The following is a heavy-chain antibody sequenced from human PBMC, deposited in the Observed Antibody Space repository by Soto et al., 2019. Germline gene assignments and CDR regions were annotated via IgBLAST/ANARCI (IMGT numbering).Heavy chain of an antibody. Sequence: SETLSLTCTVSGASITTTNYYWAWIRQPPGRGLEWIGSIYYTGSTYYNPSLKSRVTKSVDTSKNQFSLRLRSLTAADTAVYYCARLEMATTVGFDYWGQGTLVTVS. CDR2: IYYTGST. V-gene: IGHV4-39*01. J-gene: IGHJ4*02. CDR3: ARLEMATTVGFDY. D-gene: IGHD5-12*01. CDR1: GASITTTNYY.